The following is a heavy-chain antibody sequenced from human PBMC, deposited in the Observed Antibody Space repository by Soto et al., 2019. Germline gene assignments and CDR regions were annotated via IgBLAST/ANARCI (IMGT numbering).Heavy chain of an antibody. V-gene: IGHV1-3*01. CDR2: INAGNGNT. D-gene: IGHD3-16*01. Sequence: QVQLVQSGAEVKKPGASVKVSCKASGYTFTSYAMHWVRQAPGQRLEWMGWINAGNGNTKYSQKFQGRVTITRDTSASTAYMELSSLRSEDTAVYYCARDSGNSLSLVFDYWGQGSLVTVSS. J-gene: IGHJ4*02. CDR3: ARDSGNSLSLVFDY. CDR1: GYTFTSYA.